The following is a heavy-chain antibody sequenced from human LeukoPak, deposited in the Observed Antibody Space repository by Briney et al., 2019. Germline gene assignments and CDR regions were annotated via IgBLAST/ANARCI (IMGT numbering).Heavy chain of an antibody. CDR1: GFTFSSYA. J-gene: IGHJ1*01. CDR3: AKDWGQVPASISGH. CDR2: ISGSGGST. D-gene: IGHD2-2*01. V-gene: IGHV3-23*01. Sequence: GGSLRLSCAASGFTFSSYAMSWVRQAPGKGLEWVPAISGSGGSTYYADSVKGRFTISRDTSRNTLFPQMNSLRTEDTAVYYCAKDWGQVPASISGHWGQGTLVTVSS.